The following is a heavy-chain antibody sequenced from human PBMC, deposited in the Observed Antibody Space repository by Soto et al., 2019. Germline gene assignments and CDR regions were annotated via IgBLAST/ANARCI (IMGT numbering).Heavy chain of an antibody. CDR2: INPSGGST. V-gene: IGHV1-46*01. CDR3: ARVSDEAAYDSSGYYLSYFDY. J-gene: IGHJ4*02. D-gene: IGHD3-22*01. Sequence: ASVKVSCKASGYTFTSYYMHWVRQAPGQGLEWMGIINPSGGSTSYAQKFQGRVTMTRDTSTSTVYMELSSLRSEDTAVYYCARVSDEAAYDSSGYYLSYFDYWGQGTLVTVSS. CDR1: GYTFTSYY.